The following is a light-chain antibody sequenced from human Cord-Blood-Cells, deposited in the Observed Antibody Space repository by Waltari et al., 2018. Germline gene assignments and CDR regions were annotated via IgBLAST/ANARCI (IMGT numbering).Light chain of an antibody. CDR1: SSDLGGYNY. J-gene: IGLJ1*01. V-gene: IGLV2-14*01. CDR2: EVS. CDR3: SSYTSSSTLV. Sequence: QSALTQPASVSGSPGQSITLSCTGTSSDLGGYNYVSWYQQHPGKAPKLMIYEVSNRPSGVSNRFSGSKSGNTASLTISGLQAEDEADYYCSSYTSSSTLVFGTGTKVTVL.